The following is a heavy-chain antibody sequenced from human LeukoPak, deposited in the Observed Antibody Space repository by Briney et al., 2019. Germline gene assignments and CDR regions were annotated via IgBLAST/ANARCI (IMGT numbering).Heavy chain of an antibody. Sequence: SETLSLTCAVYGGSFSGYYWSWIRQPPGKGLEWIGEINRSGSTNYNPSLKSRVTISVDTSKNQFSLKLSSVTAADTAVYYCARGPRYCSSTSCPDYYYYGMDVWGQGTTVTVSS. CDR2: INRSGST. CDR3: ARGPRYCSSTSCPDYYYYGMDV. CDR1: GGSFSGYY. V-gene: IGHV4-34*01. J-gene: IGHJ6*02. D-gene: IGHD2-2*01.